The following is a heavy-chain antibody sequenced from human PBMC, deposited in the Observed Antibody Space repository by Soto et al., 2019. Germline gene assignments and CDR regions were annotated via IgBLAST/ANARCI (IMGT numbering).Heavy chain of an antibody. CDR1: GGSFSGYY. CDR2: INHSGST. Sequence: SETLSLTCAVYGGSFSGYYWSWIRQPPGKGLEWIGEINHSGSTNYNPSLKSRVTISVDTSKNQFSLKLSSVTAADTAVYYCEVPHSSSWYRDYYYYGMDVWGQGTTVTVSS. J-gene: IGHJ6*02. V-gene: IGHV4-34*01. CDR3: EVPHSSSWYRDYYYYGMDV. D-gene: IGHD6-13*01.